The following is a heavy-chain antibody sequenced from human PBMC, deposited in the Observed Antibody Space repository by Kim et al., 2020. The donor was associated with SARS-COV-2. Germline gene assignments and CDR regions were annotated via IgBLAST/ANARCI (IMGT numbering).Heavy chain of an antibody. CDR3: AKDSVRHNTVSLIYYYYSYGMDV. CDR1: GFTFDDYA. J-gene: IGHJ6*02. V-gene: IGHV3-43*02. Sequence: GGSLRLSCAASGFTFDDYAMHWVRQAPGKGLEWVSLISGDGGSTYYADSVKGRFTISRDNSKNSLYLQMNSLRTEDTALYYCAKDSVRHNTVSLIYYYYSYGMDVWGQGTTVTVSS. CDR2: ISGDGGST. D-gene: IGHD4-17*01.